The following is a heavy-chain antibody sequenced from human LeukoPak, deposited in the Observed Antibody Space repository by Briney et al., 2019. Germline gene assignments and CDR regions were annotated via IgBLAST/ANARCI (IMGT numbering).Heavy chain of an antibody. CDR3: AKDPYYDSSGYPTF. Sequence: SVKVSCKASGFTFTSSAMQWVRQARGQRLEWIGWIVVGSGNTNYAQKFQERVTITRDMSTSTAYMELSSLRAEDTAVYYCAKDPYYDSSGYPTFWGQGTLVTVSS. V-gene: IGHV1-58*02. J-gene: IGHJ4*02. CDR1: GFTFTSSA. CDR2: IVVGSGNT. D-gene: IGHD3-22*01.